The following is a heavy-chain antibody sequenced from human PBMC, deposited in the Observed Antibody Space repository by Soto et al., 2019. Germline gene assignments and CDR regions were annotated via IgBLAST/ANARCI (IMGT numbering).Heavy chain of an antibody. CDR2: ISGTSPST. CDR3: AIRIFGVEY. D-gene: IGHD3-3*01. Sequence: EVQLWESGGGLVQPGRSLRLSCAASGFTFSAYAMSWVRQAPGKGLEWVSAISGTSPSTYYADSVQGRFTISRDSSRKTLFLQMNTLRAEDTAVYFCAIRIFGVEYWGQGTQVTVSS. V-gene: IGHV3-23*01. CDR1: GFTFSAYA. J-gene: IGHJ4*02.